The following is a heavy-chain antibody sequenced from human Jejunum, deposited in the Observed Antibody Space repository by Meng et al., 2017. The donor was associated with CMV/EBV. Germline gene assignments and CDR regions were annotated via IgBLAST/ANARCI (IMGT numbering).Heavy chain of an antibody. CDR2: ISSDGGRT. CDR1: GYNFRGFA. J-gene: IGHJ5*02. V-gene: IGHV3-64*02. Sequence: LSCAGSGYNFRGFAMHWVRQARGKGLEYVAGISSDGGRTFYGDSVKGRFTISRDNSKDTMFLQMGSLRIEDTAVYYCGRGRDYGDLLGQGTLVTVSS. CDR3: GRGRDYGDL. D-gene: IGHD3-10*01.